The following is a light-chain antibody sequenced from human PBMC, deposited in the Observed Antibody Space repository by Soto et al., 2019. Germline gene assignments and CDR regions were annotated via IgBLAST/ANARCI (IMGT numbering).Light chain of an antibody. CDR3: QQRSNWPPT. CDR1: QSVSSY. V-gene: IGKV3-11*01. CDR2: DAS. Sequence: EIVLTQSPATLSLSPGERATLSCRASQSVSSYLAWCQQKPGQAPRLLIYDASNRATGIPARFSGSGSGTDFNLTISSLEPEDFAVYHCQQRSNWPPTFGQGTRLEIK. J-gene: IGKJ5*01.